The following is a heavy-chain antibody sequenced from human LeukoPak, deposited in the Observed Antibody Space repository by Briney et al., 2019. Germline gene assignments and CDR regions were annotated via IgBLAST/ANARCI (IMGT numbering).Heavy chain of an antibody. J-gene: IGHJ6*02. CDR1: GFTFSDYY. D-gene: IGHD2-2*01. CDR3: ARVPLVVVPAAVYYYYYGMDV. CDR2: ISSSGSTI. V-gene: IGHV3-11*01. Sequence: GGSLRLSCAASGFTFSDYYMSWIRQAPGKGLEWVSYISSSGSTIYYADSAKGRFTISRDNAKNSLYLQMNSLRAEDTAVYYCARVPLVVVPAAVYYYYYGMDVWGQGTTVTVSS.